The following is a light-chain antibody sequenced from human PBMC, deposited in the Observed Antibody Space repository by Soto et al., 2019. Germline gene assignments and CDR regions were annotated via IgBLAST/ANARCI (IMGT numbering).Light chain of an antibody. V-gene: IGKV1-5*01. CDR3: QQINTFSVM. Sequence: DIQVAPSTSTVSGAGKDRDTISCLACQTISSWLAWYQQRPGKAPKLLIYDASILQSGVPSRFSSSGSWAEFTPTISSLQPEDFATYYCQQINTFSVMFGGGTKVDIK. CDR2: DAS. CDR1: QTISSW. J-gene: IGKJ4*02.